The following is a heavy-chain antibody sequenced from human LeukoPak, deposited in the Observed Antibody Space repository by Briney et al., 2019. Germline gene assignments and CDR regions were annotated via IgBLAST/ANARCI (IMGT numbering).Heavy chain of an antibody. D-gene: IGHD6-19*01. CDR1: KFNLSSYA. CDR3: AGGQWLVLYFDY. Sequence: GGSLRLSCTASKFNLSSYAIHWVRQAPGKGLEWVAVISDDGGNKYYADSVKGRFTISRDNSKNTLSLLMNSLRAEDTAVYYCAGGQWLVLYFDYWGQGTLVTVSS. CDR2: ISDDGGNK. J-gene: IGHJ4*02. V-gene: IGHV3-30-3*01.